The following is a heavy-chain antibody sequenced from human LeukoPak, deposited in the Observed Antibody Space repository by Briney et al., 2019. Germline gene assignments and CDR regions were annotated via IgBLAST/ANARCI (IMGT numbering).Heavy chain of an antibody. D-gene: IGHD1-7*01. CDR2: IKEDGSVK. V-gene: IGHV3-7*03. CDR3: AKASEADWNYLYYFDY. Sequence: QPGGSLRLSCAASGFSFSTYWLSWVRQAPGKGLEWVANIKEDGSVKNYVDSVKGRFTISRDNAKNSLYLQMNNLRAEDMALYYCAKASEADWNYLYYFDYWGQGTLVTVSS. J-gene: IGHJ4*02. CDR1: GFSFSTYW.